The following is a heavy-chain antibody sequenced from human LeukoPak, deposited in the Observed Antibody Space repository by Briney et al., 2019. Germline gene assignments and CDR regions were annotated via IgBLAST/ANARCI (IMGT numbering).Heavy chain of an antibody. D-gene: IGHD6-13*01. J-gene: IGHJ6*02. V-gene: IGHV3-21*01. CDR2: ISSSSTYI. Sequence: GGSLRLSCAASAFTFSSYGMNWVRQAPGKGLEWVSSISSSSTYIYYADSVKGRFTISRDNAKNSLDLQMTSLRAEDTAVYYCARGEGMDYSSSWYPIYGMDVWGQGTTVTVSS. CDR1: AFTFSSYG. CDR3: ARGEGMDYSSSWYPIYGMDV.